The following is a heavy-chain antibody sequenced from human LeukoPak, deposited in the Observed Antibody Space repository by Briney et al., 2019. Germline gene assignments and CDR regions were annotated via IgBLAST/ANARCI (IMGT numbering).Heavy chain of an antibody. Sequence: PGGSLRLSCASSGFAVSSSYMSWVRQAPGKGLEWVGRIKSKTDGGTTDYAAPVKGRFTISRDDSKNTLYLQMNSLKTEDTAVYYCTTTLTVDYWGQGTLVTVSS. CDR2: IKSKTDGGTT. CDR3: TTTLTVDY. V-gene: IGHV3-15*01. J-gene: IGHJ4*02. D-gene: IGHD1-20*01. CDR1: GFAVSSSY.